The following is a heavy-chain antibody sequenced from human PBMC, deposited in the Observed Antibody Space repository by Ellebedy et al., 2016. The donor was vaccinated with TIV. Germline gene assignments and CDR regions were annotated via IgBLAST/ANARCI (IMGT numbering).Heavy chain of an antibody. CDR3: ARRGSYGDYAVQVNNWFDR. CDR1: GFSFRSYW. J-gene: IGHJ5*02. CDR2: IYQDGSVQ. V-gene: IGHV3-7*01. Sequence: PGGSLRLSCAASGFSFRSYWMTWVRQAPGKGLHWVANIYQDGSVQYYVDSVKGRFTISRDNAKNSLYLQLNSLRVEDTAVYYCARRGSYGDYAVQVNNWFDRWGQGTLVTV. D-gene: IGHD4-17*01.